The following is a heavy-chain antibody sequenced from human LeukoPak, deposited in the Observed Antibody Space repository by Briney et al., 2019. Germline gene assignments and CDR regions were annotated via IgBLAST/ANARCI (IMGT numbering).Heavy chain of an antibody. V-gene: IGHV1-69*06. CDR2: IIPIFDTT. CDR1: GGTFSNHA. D-gene: IGHD1-26*01. J-gene: IGHJ4*02. CDR3: ARDDGRIVGATGLLDY. Sequence: SVKVSCKASGGTFSNHAISWVRQAPGQGLEWMGGIIPIFDTTNYAQKFQGRVTIIADKSTSTAYMELSSLRSEDSAVYYCARDDGRIVGATGLLDYWGQGTLVTVSS.